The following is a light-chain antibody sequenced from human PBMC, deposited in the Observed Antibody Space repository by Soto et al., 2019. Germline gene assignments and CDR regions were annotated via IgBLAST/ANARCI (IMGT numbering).Light chain of an antibody. V-gene: IGLV7-43*01. J-gene: IGLJ2*01. Sequence: QAVVTQEPSLTVSPGGTVTLTCASSTGAVTSGDYPNWFQQKPGQAPRALIYSTSNQHSWTPARFSGSLLGGKAALTLSGVQPEDEAEYYCLLHYGGALVFGGGTKLTVL. CDR1: TGAVTSGDY. CDR3: LLHYGGALV. CDR2: STS.